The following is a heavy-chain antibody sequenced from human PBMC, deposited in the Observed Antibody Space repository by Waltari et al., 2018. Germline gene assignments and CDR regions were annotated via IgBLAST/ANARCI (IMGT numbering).Heavy chain of an antibody. J-gene: IGHJ6*02. Sequence: QLQESGPGLVKPSETLSLTCGVSGYSISRGYYWAWVRQSPGKGLEWFGSIYHTGSTSYKPSLRSRVTISVDTSKNLFSLRLSPVTAADTAVYYCAAEKARYGLDVWGQGTTVTVSS. CDR3: AAEKARYGLDV. CDR1: GYSISRGYY. CDR2: IYHTGST. V-gene: IGHV4-38-2*01.